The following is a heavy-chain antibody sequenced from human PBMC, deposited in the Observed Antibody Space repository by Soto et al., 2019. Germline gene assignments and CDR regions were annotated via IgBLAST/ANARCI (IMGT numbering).Heavy chain of an antibody. CDR3: VRERYGDYVLY. V-gene: IGHV3-30-3*01. J-gene: IGHJ4*02. CDR2: ISYDGSNK. D-gene: IGHD4-17*01. CDR1: GFTFSSYA. Sequence: QVQLVESGGGVVQPGRSLRVSYAASGFTFSSYAMHWVRQAPGKGLEWVAVISYDGSNKYYADSVKGRFTISRDNSKNTLYLQMNSLRAEDTAVYYCVRERYGDYVLYWGQGTLVTVSS.